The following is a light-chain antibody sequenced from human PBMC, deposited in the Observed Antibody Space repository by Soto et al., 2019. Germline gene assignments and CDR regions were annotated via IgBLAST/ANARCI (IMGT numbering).Light chain of an antibody. J-gene: IGLJ1*01. V-gene: IGLV2-14*01. CDR3: NSYTSSAARV. CDR2: EVS. CDR1: SSDVVAYNF. Sequence: QSALAQPASVSGSPGQSITISCTGTSSDVVAYNFVSWYQQHPRKAPKLMIYEVSNRPSGVSNRFSGSKSGNTASLTISGLQAEDEADYYCNSYTSSAARVFGTGTKVTVL.